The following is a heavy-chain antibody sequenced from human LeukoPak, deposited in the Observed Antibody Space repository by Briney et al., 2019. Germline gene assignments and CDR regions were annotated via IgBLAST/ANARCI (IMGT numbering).Heavy chain of an antibody. Sequence: SETLSLTCTVSGGSIRSYYWSWIRQPPGKGLEWIGYIYYSESTNYNPSLKSRVTISVDTSKNQFSLKLSSVTAADTAVYYCARLGYSGYEIDYWGQGILVTVSS. J-gene: IGHJ4*02. CDR1: GGSIRSYY. CDR3: ARLGYSGYEIDY. V-gene: IGHV4-59*01. D-gene: IGHD5-12*01. CDR2: IYYSEST.